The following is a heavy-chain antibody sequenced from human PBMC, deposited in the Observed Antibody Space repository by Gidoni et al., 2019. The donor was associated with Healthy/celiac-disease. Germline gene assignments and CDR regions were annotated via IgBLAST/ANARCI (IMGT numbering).Heavy chain of an antibody. D-gene: IGHD3-22*01. V-gene: IGHV3-15*01. Sequence: EVQLVESGGGLVKPGGSLRLSCAASGFPFSNAWMSWVRQAPGKGLAWVGRIKSKTDGGTTDYAAPVKGRFTISRDDSKNTLYLQMNSLKTEDTAVYYCTTDPYHYDSSGQNHNNWFDPWGQGTLVTVSS. CDR2: IKSKTDGGTT. J-gene: IGHJ5*02. CDR1: GFPFSNAW. CDR3: TTDPYHYDSSGQNHNNWFDP.